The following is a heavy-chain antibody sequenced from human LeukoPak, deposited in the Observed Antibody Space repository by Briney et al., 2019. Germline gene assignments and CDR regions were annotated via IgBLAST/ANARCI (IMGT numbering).Heavy chain of an antibody. J-gene: IGHJ6*02. CDR3: ARDGIVVVPAAPPPDYYYGMDV. CDR2: IIPIFGTA. V-gene: IGHV1-69*13. CDR1: GGTFSSYA. Sequence: SVKVSCTASGGTFSSYAISWVRQAPGQGLEWMGGIIPIFGTANYAQKFQGRVTITADESTSTAYMELSSLRSEDTAVYYCARDGIVVVPAAPPPDYYYGMDVWGQGTAVTVSS. D-gene: IGHD2-2*01.